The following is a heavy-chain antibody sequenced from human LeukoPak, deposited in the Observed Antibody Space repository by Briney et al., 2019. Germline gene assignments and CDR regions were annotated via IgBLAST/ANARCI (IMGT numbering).Heavy chain of an antibody. V-gene: IGHV1-69*05. CDR3: ARAYCGGDCYPGARYYFDY. CDR1: GGTFSSYV. CDR2: IIPIFGTA. D-gene: IGHD2-21*02. Sequence: ASVKVSCKASGGTFSSYVISWVRQAPGQGLEWMGGIIPIFGTANYAQKLQGRVTMTTDTSTSTAYMELRSLRSDDTAVYYCARAYCGGDCYPGARYYFDYWGQGTLVTVSS. J-gene: IGHJ4*02.